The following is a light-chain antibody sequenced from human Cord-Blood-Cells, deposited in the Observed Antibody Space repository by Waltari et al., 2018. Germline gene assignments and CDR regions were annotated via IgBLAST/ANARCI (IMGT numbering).Light chain of an antibody. CDR1: QSVSSN. J-gene: IGKJ3*01. V-gene: IGKV3-15*01. CDR3: QQYNNWPFT. CDR2: GAS. Sequence: IVMTQSLAPLSVPPGERATLSCRASQSVSSNLAWYQQKPGQAPRLLIYGASTRATGIPARFSGSGSGTEFTLTISSLQSEDFAVYYCQQYNNWPFTFGPGTKVDIK.